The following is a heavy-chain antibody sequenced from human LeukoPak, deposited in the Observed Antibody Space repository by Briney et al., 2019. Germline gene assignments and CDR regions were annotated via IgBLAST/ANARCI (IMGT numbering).Heavy chain of an antibody. J-gene: IGHJ4*02. V-gene: IGHV3-11*04. CDR2: ISSSGSTI. CDR1: GFTFSDYY. CDR3: ARDRSSGLDY. D-gene: IGHD6-19*01. Sequence: TGGSLRLSCAASGFTFSDYYMSWIRQAPGKGLEWVSYISSSGSTIYYADSVKGRFTISRDNSKNTLYLQMNSLRAEDTAVYYCARDRSSGLDYWGQGTLVTVSS.